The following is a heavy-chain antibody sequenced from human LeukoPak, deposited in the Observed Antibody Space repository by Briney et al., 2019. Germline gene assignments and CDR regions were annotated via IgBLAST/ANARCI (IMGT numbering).Heavy chain of an antibody. J-gene: IGHJ4*02. D-gene: IGHD3-10*01. CDR1: GFTFSSYS. V-gene: IGHV3-21*01. CDR2: ISSSSSYI. Sequence: GGSLRLSCAASGFTFSSYSMNWIRQAPGKGLEWVSSISSSSSYIYYADSVKGRFTISRDNAKNSLYLQMNSLRAEDTAVYYCARDPVFLWFGAFDYWGQGTLVTVSS. CDR3: ARDPVFLWFGAFDY.